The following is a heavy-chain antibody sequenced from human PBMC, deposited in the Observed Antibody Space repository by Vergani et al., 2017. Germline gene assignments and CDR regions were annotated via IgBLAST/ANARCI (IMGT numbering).Heavy chain of an antibody. CDR1: GYSFTSYW. CDR3: AREVPCTTTRCGYFDY. CDR2: IDPSDSYT. D-gene: IGHD2/OR15-2a*01. J-gene: IGHJ4*02. V-gene: IGHV5-10-1*03. Sequence: EVQLVQSGAEVKKPGESLRISCKGSGYSFTSYWISWVRQMPGKGLEWMGRIDPSDSYTNYSPSFQGHVTISADKSISTAYLQWSSLKASDTAMYYCAREVPCTTTRCGYFDYWGQGTLVTVSS.